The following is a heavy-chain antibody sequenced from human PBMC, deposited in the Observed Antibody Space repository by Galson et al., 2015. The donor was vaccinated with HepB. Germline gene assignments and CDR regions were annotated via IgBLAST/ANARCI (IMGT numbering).Heavy chain of an antibody. J-gene: IGHJ4*02. D-gene: IGHD1-7*01. CDR1: GFTFSTYN. CDR2: ISSSSTYI. V-gene: IGHV3-21*01. Sequence: SLRLSCAASGFTFSTYNMNWVRQAPGKGLEWVSYISSSSTYIYYADSVKGRFTISRDNAKNSLYLQMSSLRAEDTAVYYCVRGDNWNYFPDYWGQGTLVTVSS. CDR3: VRGDNWNYFPDY.